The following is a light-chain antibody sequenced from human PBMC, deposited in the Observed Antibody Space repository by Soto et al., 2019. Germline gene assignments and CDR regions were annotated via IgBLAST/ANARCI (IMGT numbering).Light chain of an antibody. CDR2: RNN. CDR3: VSWDASLSAWV. J-gene: IGLJ3*02. Sequence: QSVLTQPPSASGTPGQKVTISCSGSNSNIGSDFVFWFQQLPGTAPILLIYRNNQRPSGVPDRFSGSKSGNSASLAISGLRSEDEADYYCVSWDASLSAWVFGGGTQLTVL. CDR1: NSNIGSDF. V-gene: IGLV1-47*01.